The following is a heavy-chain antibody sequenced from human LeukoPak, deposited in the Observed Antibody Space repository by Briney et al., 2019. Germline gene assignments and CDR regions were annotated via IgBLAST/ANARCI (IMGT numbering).Heavy chain of an antibody. J-gene: IGHJ3*02. CDR2: IYYTGST. D-gene: IGHD6-19*01. V-gene: IGHV4-59*01. CDR1: GGSIGSYY. CDR3: ARSFSGRGDAFDI. Sequence: PSETLSLTCTVSGGSIGSYYWSWIRQPPGKGLEWIGYIYYTGSTDYNPSLKSRATISVDTPKNQFPLKLSSVTAADTAVYYCARSFSGRGDAFDIWGQGTMVTVSS.